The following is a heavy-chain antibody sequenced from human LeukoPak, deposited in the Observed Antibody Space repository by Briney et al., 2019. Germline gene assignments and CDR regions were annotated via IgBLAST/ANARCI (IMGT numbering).Heavy chain of an antibody. CDR1: GYTFTGYY. Sequence: GASVKVSCKASGYTFTGYYMHWVRQAPGQGLEWMGWISAYNGNTNYAQKLQGRVTMTTDTSTSTAYMELRSLRSDDTAVYYCAILYGSGFDPWGQGTLVTVSS. J-gene: IGHJ5*02. CDR2: ISAYNGNT. V-gene: IGHV1-18*04. CDR3: AILYGSGFDP. D-gene: IGHD3-10*01.